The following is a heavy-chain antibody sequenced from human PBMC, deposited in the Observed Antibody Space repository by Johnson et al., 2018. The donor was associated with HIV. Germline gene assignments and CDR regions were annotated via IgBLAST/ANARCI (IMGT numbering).Heavy chain of an antibody. Sequence: QVQLVESGGGVVQPGRSLRLSCAASGFTFSSYAMHWVRQAPGKGLEWVAVISYDGSNKYYADSVKGRFTISRDNSKNTRYLQMGSLRAEDMAVYYCARPLGGSVDAFDIWGQGTMVTVSS. CDR3: ARPLGGSVDAFDI. V-gene: IGHV3-30*14. D-gene: IGHD1-26*01. J-gene: IGHJ3*02. CDR1: GFTFSSYA. CDR2: ISYDGSNK.